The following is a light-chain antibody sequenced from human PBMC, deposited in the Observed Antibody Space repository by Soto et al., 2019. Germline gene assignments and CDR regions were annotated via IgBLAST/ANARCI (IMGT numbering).Light chain of an antibody. Sequence: DIQMTQSPSTLSASVGDRVTISCRASQSINNWLAWYQQKPGKAPKLLIYKASSLQSGVPSGFSGSGSGTEFTLTINSLQPDDFATYYCQQYSSYPWTFGQGTKVDIK. CDR1: QSINNW. J-gene: IGKJ1*01. CDR2: KAS. V-gene: IGKV1-5*03. CDR3: QQYSSYPWT.